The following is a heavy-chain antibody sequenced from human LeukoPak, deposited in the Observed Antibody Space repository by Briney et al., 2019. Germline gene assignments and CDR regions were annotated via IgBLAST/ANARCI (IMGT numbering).Heavy chain of an antibody. D-gene: IGHD3-10*01. J-gene: IGHJ4*02. V-gene: IGHV4-34*01. CDR1: GGSFSGYY. CDR2: INHSGST. CDR3: ARLTMVRGV. Sequence: SETLSLTCAVYGGSFSGYYWSWIRQPPGKGLEWIGEINHSGSTNYNPSLKSRVTISVDTSKNQFSLKLSSVAAADTAVYYCARLTMVRGVWGQGTLVTVSS.